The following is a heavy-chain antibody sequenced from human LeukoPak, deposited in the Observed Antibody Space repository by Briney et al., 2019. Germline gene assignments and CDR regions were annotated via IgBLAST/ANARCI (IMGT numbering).Heavy chain of an antibody. J-gene: IGHJ6*02. Sequence: GGSLRLSCAASGFTVRSNYMSWVRQAPGKGLEWVSVIHSGGTTFYADSVKGRITISRDDSKNTLYLQMNSLRAEDTAVYYCATGSLGDYYYGMDAWGQGTTVTVSS. CDR1: GFTVRSNY. V-gene: IGHV3-66*01. CDR2: IHSGGTT. D-gene: IGHD6-13*01. CDR3: ATGSLGDYYYGMDA.